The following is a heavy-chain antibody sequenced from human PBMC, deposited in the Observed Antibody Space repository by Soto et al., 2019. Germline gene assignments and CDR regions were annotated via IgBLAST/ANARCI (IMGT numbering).Heavy chain of an antibody. V-gene: IGHV4-4*07. CDR3: ARDREAGYNFYYGLDV. CDR1: GADINTYS. J-gene: IGHJ6*04. D-gene: IGHD6-19*01. Sequence: PSETLSVTCSVSGADINTYSWTWIRQPAGKGLEWIGRIYTSASINYNPSLKGRVTLSVDTSTNQVSLRLASVTAADTAIYYCARDREAGYNFYYGLDVWGKWTNVTVSS. CDR2: IYTSASI.